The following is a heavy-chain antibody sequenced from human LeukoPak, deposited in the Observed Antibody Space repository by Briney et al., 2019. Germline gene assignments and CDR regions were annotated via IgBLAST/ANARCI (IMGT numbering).Heavy chain of an antibody. V-gene: IGHV3-48*01. CDR2: ISSSSSSTI. CDR1: GFTFSSYS. Sequence: GGSLRLSCAASGFTFSSYSMNWVRQAPGKGLEWVSYISSSSSSTIYYADSVKGRFTISRDNAKNSLYLQMNSLRAEDTAVYYCARDGSYSSSWYFDYWGQGTLVTVSS. CDR3: ARDGSYSSSWYFDY. J-gene: IGHJ4*02. D-gene: IGHD6-13*01.